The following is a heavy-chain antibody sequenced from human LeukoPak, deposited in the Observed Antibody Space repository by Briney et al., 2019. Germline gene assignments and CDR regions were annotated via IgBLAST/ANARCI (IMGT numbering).Heavy chain of an antibody. J-gene: IGHJ4*02. D-gene: IGHD3-9*01. Sequence: KVSCKASGXXFXXYDXNWVRQATGQGLEXMGWXNPNSGNTGYAQKFQGRVTMTRNTSISTAYMELSSLRSEDTALYYCARGREVLRYFDWLLYPNYWGRGTLVTVSS. V-gene: IGHV1-8*01. CDR1: GXXFXXYD. CDR2: XNPNSGNT. CDR3: ARGREVLRYFDWLLYPNY.